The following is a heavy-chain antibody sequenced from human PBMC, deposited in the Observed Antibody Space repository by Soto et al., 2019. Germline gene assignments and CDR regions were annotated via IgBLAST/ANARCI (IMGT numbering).Heavy chain of an antibody. V-gene: IGHV4-61*08. D-gene: IGHD6-25*01. Sequence: SETLSLTSTVSRGSVSSGGYDWSWIRQNPGKGLEWIGYIYYSGSTNYNPSLKSRVTISVDTSKNQFSLKLSSVTAADTAVDYCARDLYGGYDYWGQGTLVTVSS. J-gene: IGHJ4*02. CDR3: ARDLYGGYDY. CDR1: RGSVSSGGYD. CDR2: IYYSGST.